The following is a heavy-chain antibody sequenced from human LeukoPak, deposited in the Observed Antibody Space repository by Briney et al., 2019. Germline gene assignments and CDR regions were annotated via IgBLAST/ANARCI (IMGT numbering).Heavy chain of an antibody. CDR1: GSRFSSYA. Sequence: GGSLRLSCVVSGSRFSSYAMNWVRQSPERGLEWVSAISGTGGSTSYADSLKGRFTISRDNSKNTLYLQMNSLRAEDTAVYYCAKDRQWLGVFDYWGQGTLVTVSS. CDR3: AKDRQWLGVFDY. CDR2: ISGTGGST. J-gene: IGHJ4*02. D-gene: IGHD6-19*01. V-gene: IGHV3-23*01.